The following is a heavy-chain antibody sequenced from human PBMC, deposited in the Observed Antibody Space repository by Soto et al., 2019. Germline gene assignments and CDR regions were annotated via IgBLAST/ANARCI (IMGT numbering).Heavy chain of an antibody. V-gene: IGHV4-59*01. CDR3: ARPSVPATRGPLDY. CDR1: GGSSGTYF. D-gene: IGHD6-19*01. J-gene: IGHJ4*02. Sequence: SETLSLTCTVSGGSSGTYFWNWVWQPPGKGLEWIGNIYYTGATSYNPSLESRVTISLDTSKNQFYLRLSPVTAADTAVYYCARPSVPATRGPLDYWGQGALVTVSS. CDR2: IYYTGAT.